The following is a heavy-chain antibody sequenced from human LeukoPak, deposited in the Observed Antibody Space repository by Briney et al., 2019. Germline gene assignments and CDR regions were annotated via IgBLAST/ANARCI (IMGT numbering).Heavy chain of an antibody. V-gene: IGHV3-21*01. J-gene: IGHJ4*02. CDR3: ARDVGDIVVVPAAKRGY. Sequence: GGSLRLSCAASGFTFSSYSMNWVRHGPGRGLEWVSSISSSSSYIYYADSVKGRFTISRDNAKNSLYLQMNSLRAEDTAVYYCARDVGDIVVVPAAKRGYWGQGTLVTVSS. CDR1: GFTFSSYS. D-gene: IGHD2-2*01. CDR2: ISSSSSYI.